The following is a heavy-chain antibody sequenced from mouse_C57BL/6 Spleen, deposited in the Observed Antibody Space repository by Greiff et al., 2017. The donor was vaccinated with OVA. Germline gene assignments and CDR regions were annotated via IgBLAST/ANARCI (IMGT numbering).Heavy chain of an antibody. J-gene: IGHJ4*01. CDR2: IDPSDSYT. V-gene: IGHV1-59*01. D-gene: IGHD2-12*01. Sequence: QVQLKQPGAELVRPGTSVKLSCKASGYTFTSYWMHWVKQRPGQGLEWIGVIDPSDSYTNYNQKFKGKATLTVDTSSSTAYMQLSSLTSEDSADYYGAREHSPGGYYYAMDYWGQGTSVTVSS. CDR3: AREHSPGGYYYAMDY. CDR1: GYTFTSYW.